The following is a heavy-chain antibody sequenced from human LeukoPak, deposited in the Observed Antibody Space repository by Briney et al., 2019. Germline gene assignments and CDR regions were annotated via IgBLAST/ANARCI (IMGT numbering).Heavy chain of an antibody. Sequence: SVKVSCKASGGTFSSYAISWVRQAPGQGLELMGGIIPTFGTANYAQKFQGRVTITADESTSTAYMELSSLRSEDTAVYYCARAALLWFGEFSYYYYYMDVWGKGTTVTVSS. CDR2: IIPTFGTA. CDR1: GGTFSSYA. V-gene: IGHV1-69*13. D-gene: IGHD3-10*01. CDR3: ARAALLWFGEFSYYYYYMDV. J-gene: IGHJ6*03.